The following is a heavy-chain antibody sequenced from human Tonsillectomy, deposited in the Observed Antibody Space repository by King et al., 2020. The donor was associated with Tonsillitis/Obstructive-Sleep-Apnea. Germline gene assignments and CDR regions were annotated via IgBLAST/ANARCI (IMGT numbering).Heavy chain of an antibody. CDR2: IIPIFNIA. CDR1: GGPFSGYA. Sequence: QVQLVQSGAEVKKPGSSVTVSCKASGGPFSGYAINWVRQAPGQGLEWMGRIIPIFNIANYAQKFQGRVTITADKSTSTAYMELNSLRSEDTAMYYCARDAGYCTTTSCYKPLDYWGQGTLVTVSS. J-gene: IGHJ4*02. D-gene: IGHD2-2*02. V-gene: IGHV1-69*04. CDR3: ARDAGYCTTTSCYKPLDY.